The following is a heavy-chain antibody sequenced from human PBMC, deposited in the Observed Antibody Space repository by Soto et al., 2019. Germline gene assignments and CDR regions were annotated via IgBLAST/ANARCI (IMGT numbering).Heavy chain of an antibody. CDR2: ISYDGSNK. CDR1: GFTFSSYG. V-gene: IGHV3-30*18. Sequence: QVQLVESGGGVVQPGRSLRLSCAASGFTFSSYGMHWVRQAPGKGLEWVAVISYDGSNKYYADSVKGRFTISRDNSKNTLYLQMNSLRAEDTAVYYWAKDVLRWAAAGHYGMDVWGQGTTVTVSS. J-gene: IGHJ6*02. D-gene: IGHD6-13*01. CDR3: AKDVLRWAAAGHYGMDV.